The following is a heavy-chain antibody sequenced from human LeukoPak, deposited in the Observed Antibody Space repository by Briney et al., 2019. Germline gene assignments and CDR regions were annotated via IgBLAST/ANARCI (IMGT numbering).Heavy chain of an antibody. Sequence: GGSLRLSCAASGFTFSSYGMHWVRQAPGKGLEWVAVIWYDGSNKYYADSVKGRFTISRDNSKNTLYLQMNGLRAEDTAVYYCARHTAMVSHFDYWGQGTLVTVSS. V-gene: IGHV3-33*01. CDR2: IWYDGSNK. CDR1: GFTFSSYG. D-gene: IGHD5-18*01. J-gene: IGHJ4*02. CDR3: ARHTAMVSHFDY.